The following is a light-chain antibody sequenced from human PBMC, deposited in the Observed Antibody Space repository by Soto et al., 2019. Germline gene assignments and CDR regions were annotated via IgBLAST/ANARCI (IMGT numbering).Light chain of an antibody. CDR1: QSVSNNH. J-gene: IGKJ2*01. V-gene: IGKV3-20*01. CDR2: DAS. CDR3: QQYGSTPYT. Sequence: EIVLTQSPGTLSSSPGERVTLSCRASQSVSNNHLAWYQQKPGQPPRFLIFDASSRATGIPDRFSGSGSGTDFTLTISSLELEDFAVYYCQQYGSTPYTFGQGTKLEIK.